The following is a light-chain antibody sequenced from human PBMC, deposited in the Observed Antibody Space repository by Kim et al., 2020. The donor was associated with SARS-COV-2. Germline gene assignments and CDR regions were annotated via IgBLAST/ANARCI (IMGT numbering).Light chain of an antibody. CDR3: QTWGTGIPV. Sequence: ASVKLTCPLSSGHSSYAIAWHQQQSEKGPRYLMKLNSDGSHSKGDGIPDRFSGSSSGAERYLTISSLQSEDEADYYCQTWGTGIPVFGGGTKVTVL. J-gene: IGLJ3*02. V-gene: IGLV4-69*01. CDR1: SGHSSYA. CDR2: LNSDGSH.